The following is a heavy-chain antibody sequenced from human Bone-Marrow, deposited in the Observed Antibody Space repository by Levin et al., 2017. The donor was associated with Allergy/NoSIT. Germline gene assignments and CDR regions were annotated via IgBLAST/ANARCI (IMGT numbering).Heavy chain of an antibody. V-gene: IGHV3-7*01. CDR2: INPDESEK. CDR1: GFTFSDYW. Sequence: GESLKISCAASGFTFSDYWMTWVRQAPGEGLEWVANINPDESEKYYVDSVKGRFTISRDNAENSLYLQMNSLGAEDTAVYYCARDKIVGDSYFDSWGQGTLVTVSS. D-gene: IGHD1-26*01. CDR3: ARDKIVGDSYFDS. J-gene: IGHJ4*02.